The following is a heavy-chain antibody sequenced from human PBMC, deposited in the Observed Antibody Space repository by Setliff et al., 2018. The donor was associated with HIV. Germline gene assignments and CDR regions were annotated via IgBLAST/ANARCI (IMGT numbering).Heavy chain of an antibody. CDR1: GGSISSSSYY. D-gene: IGHD4-17*01. V-gene: IGHV4-39*01. Sequence: LSLTCTVSGGSISSSSYYWGWIRQPPGKGLEWIGSIYYSGSTYYNPSLKSRVTISVDTSKNQFSLKLSSVTAADTAVYYCARTTGSHRAFDIWGQGTMVTVS. J-gene: IGHJ3*02. CDR2: IYYSGST. CDR3: ARTTGSHRAFDI.